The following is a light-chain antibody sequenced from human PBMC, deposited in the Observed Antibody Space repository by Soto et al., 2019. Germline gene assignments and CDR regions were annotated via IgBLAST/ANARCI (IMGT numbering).Light chain of an antibody. CDR1: QNINAW. Sequence: DIHMTQSPSSLSVSVGDRVTITCRTSQNINAWLAWYQQRPGQAPKLLIYDASTVQSGVPSRFSGSGSGTDFTLTISSLQPEDVATYYCQQYNSYWTFGQGTKVDNK. V-gene: IGKV1-5*01. CDR3: QQYNSYWT. CDR2: DAS. J-gene: IGKJ1*01.